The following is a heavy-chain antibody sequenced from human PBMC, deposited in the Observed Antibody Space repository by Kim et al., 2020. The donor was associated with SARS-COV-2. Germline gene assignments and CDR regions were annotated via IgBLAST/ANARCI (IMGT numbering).Heavy chain of an antibody. J-gene: IGHJ6*02. V-gene: IGHV1-8*01. D-gene: IGHD3-10*01. Sequence: ASVKVSCKASGYTFTSYDINWVRQATGQGLEWMGWMNPNSGNTGYAQKFQGRVTMTRNTSISTAYMELSSLRSEDTAVYYCARGHLGGSGRRGLYYYGMDVWGQGTTVTVSS. CDR3: ARGHLGGSGRRGLYYYGMDV. CDR2: MNPNSGNT. CDR1: GYTFTSYD.